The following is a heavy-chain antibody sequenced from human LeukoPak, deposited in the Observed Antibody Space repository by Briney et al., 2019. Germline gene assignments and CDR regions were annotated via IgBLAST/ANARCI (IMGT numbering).Heavy chain of an antibody. J-gene: IGHJ3*02. CDR1: GYTLTRNA. CDR3: TRDSRTATFDI. Sequence: ASVKVSCKAFGYTLTRNAMNWVRQAPGQGLEWIGWINTGNGNPTYAQGFAGRFVFSLDTSVSTAYLEISNLKTDDTAVYYCTRDSRTATFDIWGQGTVVTVSS. V-gene: IGHV7-4-1*02. CDR2: INTGNGNP. D-gene: IGHD1/OR15-1a*01.